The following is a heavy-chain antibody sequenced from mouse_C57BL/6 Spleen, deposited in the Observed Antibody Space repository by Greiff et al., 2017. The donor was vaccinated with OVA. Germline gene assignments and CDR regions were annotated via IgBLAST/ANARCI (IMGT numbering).Heavy chain of an antibody. CDR1: GFTFTDYY. J-gene: IGHJ3*01. V-gene: IGHV7-3*01. Sequence: EVKLMESGGGLVQPGGSLSLSCAASGFTFTDYYMSWVRQPPGKALEWLGFIRNKANGYTTEYSASVKGRFTISRDNSQSILYLQMNSLRAEDSATYYCARSQLRSGFAYWGQGTLVTVSA. CDR3: ARSQLRSGFAY. CDR2: IRNKANGYTT. D-gene: IGHD1-3*01.